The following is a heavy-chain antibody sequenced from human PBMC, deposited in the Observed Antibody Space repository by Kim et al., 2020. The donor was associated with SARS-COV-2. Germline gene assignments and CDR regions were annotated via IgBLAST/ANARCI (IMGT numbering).Heavy chain of an antibody. CDR1: GFTFSSYA. Sequence: GGSLRLSCAASGFTFSSYAMSWVRQAPGKGLEWVSAISGSGGSTFYADSVKGRFTISRDNSKNTLYLQMNSLRAEDTAVYYCAKDPSPVRTKNYFHYWGQGTLVSVSS. CDR2: ISGSGGST. D-gene: IGHD3-16*02. J-gene: IGHJ4*02. CDR3: AKDPSPVRTKNYFHY. V-gene: IGHV3-23*01.